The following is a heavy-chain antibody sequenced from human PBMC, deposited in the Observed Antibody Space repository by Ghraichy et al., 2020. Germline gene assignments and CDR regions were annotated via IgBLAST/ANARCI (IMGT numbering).Heavy chain of an antibody. J-gene: IGHJ3*02. CDR1: GFSFSSYA. CDR2: ISHYGTNE. D-gene: IGHD6-19*01. CDR3: ARHSMAVVLYDAFDI. V-gene: IGHV3-30-3*01. Sequence: GESLNISCAASGFSFSSYAMNWVRQAPGRGLEWVAFISHYGTNEYYADSVKGRFTISRDNSKTTLSLQMNSLRAEDTAVYYCARHSMAVVLYDAFDIWGQGTMVTVSS.